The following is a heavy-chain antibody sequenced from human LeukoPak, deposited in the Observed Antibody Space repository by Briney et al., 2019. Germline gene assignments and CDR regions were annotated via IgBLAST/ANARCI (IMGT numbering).Heavy chain of an antibody. J-gene: IGHJ4*02. CDR3: ARAVGDCSGGSCYSELDY. Sequence: GKSLRLSCAASGLTVSIYTMHWVRQASGKGLEWVALISYDGTNKYYADAVKGRFTISRDNSKSTLYLQMNSLRAEDTAVYYCARAVGDCSGGSCYSELDYWGQGALVTVSS. V-gene: IGHV3-30*01. CDR2: ISYDGTNK. D-gene: IGHD2-15*01. CDR1: GLTVSIYT.